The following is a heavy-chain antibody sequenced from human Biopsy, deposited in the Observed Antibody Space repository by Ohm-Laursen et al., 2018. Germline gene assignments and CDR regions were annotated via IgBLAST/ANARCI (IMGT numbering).Heavy chain of an antibody. V-gene: IGHV4-59*01. CDR3: ARATNSTGWPYYYFYGMDV. J-gene: IGHJ6*02. Sequence: GTLSLTCTVSGGSISSDYWSWIRQTPGKGLEWIGYIYYSGSTNYNPSLNSRVTISVDTSKNQFSLRLNSVTAADTAVYYCARATNSTGWPYYYFYGMDVWGQGTTVTVSS. CDR2: IYYSGST. D-gene: IGHD2/OR15-2a*01. CDR1: GGSISSDY.